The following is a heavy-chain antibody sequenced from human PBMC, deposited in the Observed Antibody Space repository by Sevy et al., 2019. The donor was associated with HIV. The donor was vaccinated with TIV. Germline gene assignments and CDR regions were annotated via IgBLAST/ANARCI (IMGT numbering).Heavy chain of an antibody. CDR3: WKGGGGHYDPDEIGYYFYYYNMDV. CDR1: GFSFDSYG. Sequence: GGSLRLSCAVSGFSFDSYGMTWVRQAPGKGLEWVSGISGSGTRTYYADSVKGRFSISRDNSKNRLYLQMNSLRSEDTAQYYWWKGGGGHYDPDEIGYYFYYYNMDVWGKGTTVTVSS. D-gene: IGHD3-22*01. J-gene: IGHJ6*03. CDR2: ISGSGTRT. V-gene: IGHV3-23*01.